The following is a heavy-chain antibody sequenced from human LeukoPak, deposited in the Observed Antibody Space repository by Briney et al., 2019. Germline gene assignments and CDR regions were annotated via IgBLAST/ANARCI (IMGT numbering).Heavy chain of an antibody. CDR2: IKQDGSEK. J-gene: IGHJ4*02. CDR3: ARDLGGDYVVY. V-gene: IGHV3-7*01. CDR1: GFTFSSYW. Sequence: GGSLRLSCVASGFTFSSYWMSWVRQAPGRGLEWVADIKQDGSEKYYVDSVKGRFTISRDNAKNSVYLRMTSLRAEDTGVYYCARDLGGDYVVYWGQGTLVTVSS. D-gene: IGHD4-17*01.